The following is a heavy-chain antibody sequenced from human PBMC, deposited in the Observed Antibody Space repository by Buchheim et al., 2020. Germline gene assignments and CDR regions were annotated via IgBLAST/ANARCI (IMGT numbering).Heavy chain of an antibody. J-gene: IGHJ6*03. D-gene: IGHD6-6*01. Sequence: QVQLVESGGGVVQPGRSLRLSCAASGFTFSSYGMHWVRQAPGKGLEWVAVIWYDGSNKYYADSAKGRFTISRDNSKNTLYLQMNSLRAEDTAVYYCARDPSIAARRGYYYYYMDVWGKGTT. CDR1: GFTFSSYG. CDR3: ARDPSIAARRGYYYYYMDV. V-gene: IGHV3-33*01. CDR2: IWYDGSNK.